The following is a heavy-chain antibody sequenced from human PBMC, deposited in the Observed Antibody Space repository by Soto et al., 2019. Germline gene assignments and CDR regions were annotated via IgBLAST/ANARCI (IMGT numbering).Heavy chain of an antibody. CDR2: IKQDGSEK. V-gene: IGHV3-7*01. D-gene: IGHD3-3*02. J-gene: IGHJ4*02. CDR1: GFTFSSYW. Sequence: XXSLRLSCAASGFTFSSYWMRWVRQAPGKGLEWVANIKQDGSEKYYVDSVKGRFTISRDNAKNSLYLQMNSLRAEDTAVYYCARVVLGPFDYWGQGTLVTVSS. CDR3: ARVVLGPFDY.